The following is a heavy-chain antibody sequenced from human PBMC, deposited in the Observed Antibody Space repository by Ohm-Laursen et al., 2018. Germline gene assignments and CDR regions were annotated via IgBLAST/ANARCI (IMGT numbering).Heavy chain of an antibody. J-gene: IGHJ4*02. CDR2: IDWDDDK. CDR3: ARTMTTIDLDWDY. Sequence: TQTLTLTFTFSGFSLSTSGMCVSWIRQPPGKALEWLACIDWDDDKYYGTSLKTRLTISKDTSKNQVVLTMTNMDPVDTATYYCARTMTTIDLDWDYWGQGTLVTVSS. CDR1: GFSLSTSGMC. D-gene: IGHD3-22*01. V-gene: IGHV2-70*11.